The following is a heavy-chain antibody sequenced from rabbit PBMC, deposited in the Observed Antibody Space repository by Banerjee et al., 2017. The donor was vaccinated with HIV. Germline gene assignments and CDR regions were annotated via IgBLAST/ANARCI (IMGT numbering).Heavy chain of an antibody. Sequence: QSLEESGGDLVKPGASLTLTCTASGFSFSSSYYMCWVRQAPGKGLEWIACIYAGSSGSTYYASWAKGRFTISKTSSTTVTLQMTSLTAADTATYFCARDAGSSYLFAYYFNLWGPGTLVTVS. D-gene: IGHD8-1*01. CDR2: IYAGSSGST. CDR1: GFSFSSSYY. J-gene: IGHJ4*01. CDR3: ARDAGSSYLFAYYFNL. V-gene: IGHV1S40*01.